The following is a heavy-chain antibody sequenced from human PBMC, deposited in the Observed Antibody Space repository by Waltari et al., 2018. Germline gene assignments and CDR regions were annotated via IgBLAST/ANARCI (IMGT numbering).Heavy chain of an antibody. J-gene: IGHJ5*02. D-gene: IGHD3-10*01. CDR3: AREFDYYGSGSSHNWFDP. CDR2: INPNSGGT. Sequence: QVQLVQSGAEVKKPGASVKVSCKASGYTFTGYYMHWVRQAPGHGLEWMGRINPNSGGTNYAQKFQGRVTRTRDTSISTAYMELSRLRSDDTAVYYCAREFDYYGSGSSHNWFDPWGQGTLVTVSS. V-gene: IGHV1-2*06. CDR1: GYTFTGYY.